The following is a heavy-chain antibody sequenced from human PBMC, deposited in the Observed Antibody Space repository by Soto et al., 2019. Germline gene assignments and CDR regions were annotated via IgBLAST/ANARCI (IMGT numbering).Heavy chain of an antibody. Sequence: SGPTLVNPTQTLTLTCTFSGFSLSTSGVGVGWIRQPPGKALEWLALIYWNDDERHRPSLKTRLTITKDTSKNQVVLTMTNMDPVDTATYYCAVGIAAANYYYYAMDVWGRGTTVTVSS. CDR3: AVGIAAANYYYYAMDV. V-gene: IGHV2-5*01. CDR2: IYWNDDE. CDR1: GFSLSTSGVG. J-gene: IGHJ6*02. D-gene: IGHD6-13*01.